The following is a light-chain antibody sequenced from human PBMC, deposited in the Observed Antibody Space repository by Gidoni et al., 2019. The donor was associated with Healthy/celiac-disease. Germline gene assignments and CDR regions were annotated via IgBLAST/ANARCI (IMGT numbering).Light chain of an antibody. CDR3: QQYGSSPPLT. CDR1: QSVSSSY. J-gene: IGKJ3*01. CDR2: GAS. Sequence: DIVLTQSPGTLSLSPGERATLSCRASQSVSSSYLAWYQQKPGQAPRLLIYGASSRATGIPDRFSGSGSGTDFTLTISRLEPEDFAVYYCQQYGSSPPLTFXPXTKVDIK. V-gene: IGKV3-20*01.